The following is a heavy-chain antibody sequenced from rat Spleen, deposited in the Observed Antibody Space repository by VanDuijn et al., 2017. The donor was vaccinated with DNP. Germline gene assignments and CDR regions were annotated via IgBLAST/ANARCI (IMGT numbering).Heavy chain of an antibody. CDR3: MNVAMDA. CDR2: ISSGGST. CDR1: GFSLTSYT. J-gene: IGHJ4*01. Sequence: QVQLKESGPGLVQPSQTLSLTCTVSGFSLTSYTVSWVRQPPGKGLEWIAAISSGGSTYYNSALKSRLSISRDTSKSQVFLKMNSLQTEDTAIYFCMNVAMDAWGQGTSVTVSS. V-gene: IGHV2-6*01.